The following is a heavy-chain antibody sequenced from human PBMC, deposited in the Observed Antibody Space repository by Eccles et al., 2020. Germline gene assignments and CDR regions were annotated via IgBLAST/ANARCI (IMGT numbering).Heavy chain of an antibody. CDR3: AKNFRSGFVDY. V-gene: IGHV3-30*02. D-gene: IGHD2-21*01. Sequence: DSVKGRFTISRDNYKNTLYLQMNSLRAEDTTVYYCAKNFRSGFVDYWGQG. J-gene: IGHJ4*02.